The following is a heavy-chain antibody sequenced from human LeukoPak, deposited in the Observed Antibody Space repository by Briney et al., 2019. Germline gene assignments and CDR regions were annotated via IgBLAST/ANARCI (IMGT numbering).Heavy chain of an antibody. CDR2: IYHSGST. D-gene: IGHD7-27*01. CDR1: GYSISSGYY. CDR3: ARDLRTGIVDY. V-gene: IGHV4-38-2*02. J-gene: IGHJ4*02. Sequence: SETLSLTCAVSGYSISSGYYWGWIRQPPGKGLEWIGSIYHSGSTYYNPSLKSRVTISVDTSKNQFSLKLSSVTAADTAVYYCARDLRTGIVDYWGQGTLVTVSS.